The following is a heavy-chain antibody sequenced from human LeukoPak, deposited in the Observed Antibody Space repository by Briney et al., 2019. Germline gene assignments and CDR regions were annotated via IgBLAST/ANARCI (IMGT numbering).Heavy chain of an antibody. D-gene: IGHD1-1*01. V-gene: IGHV1-69*05. CDR1: GGTLSSYA. Sequence: SVKVSCKASGGTLSSYATSWVRQAPGQGLEWMGRIIPIFGTANYAQKFQGRVTITTDESTSTAYMELSSLRSEDTAVYYCARDLGRSTTGTTGWFDPWGQGTLVTVSS. J-gene: IGHJ5*02. CDR2: IIPIFGTA. CDR3: ARDLGRSTTGTTGWFDP.